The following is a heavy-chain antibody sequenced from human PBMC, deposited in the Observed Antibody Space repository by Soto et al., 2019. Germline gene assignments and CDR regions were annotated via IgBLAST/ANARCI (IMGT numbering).Heavy chain of an antibody. V-gene: IGHV4-59*08. J-gene: IGHJ4*02. Sequence: PSETLSLTCTVSGGSISSYYWSWIRQPPGKGLEWIGYIYYSGSTNYNPSLKSRVTISVDTSKNQFSLKLSSVTAADTAVYYCARKNCSSTSCPDDYWGQGTLVTVSS. D-gene: IGHD2-2*01. CDR1: GGSISSYY. CDR2: IYYSGST. CDR3: ARKNCSSTSCPDDY.